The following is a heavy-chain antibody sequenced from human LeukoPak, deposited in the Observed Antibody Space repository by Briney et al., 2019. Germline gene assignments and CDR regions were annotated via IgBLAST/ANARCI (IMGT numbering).Heavy chain of an antibody. J-gene: IGHJ4*02. CDR1: GDSFSYFY. CDR3: ARVRIDFWSGYHPDY. Sequence: PSETLSLTCTVSGDSFSYFYWSWIRQPPGKGLEWIGYIYNSGSTSYNPSLKSRVTISVDTSKNQFSPKLSSVTAADTAVYYCARVRIDFWSGYHPDYWGQGTLVTVSS. D-gene: IGHD3-3*01. CDR2: IYNSGST. V-gene: IGHV4-59*12.